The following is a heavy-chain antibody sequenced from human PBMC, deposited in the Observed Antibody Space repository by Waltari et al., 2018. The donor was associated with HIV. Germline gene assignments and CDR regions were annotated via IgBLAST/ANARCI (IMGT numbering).Heavy chain of an antibody. CDR1: GFAFSRYA. Sequence: EVQLFESGGGLVQPGGSLRLSCAASGFAFSRYAMTWVRQAPGKGLEWVSSINGSGGRTYYADSVKGRFSISRDNSKNTLYLEMKSLRAEDTAIYYCTKDPRDTDGMDVWGQGTAVTVSS. CDR2: INGSGGRT. CDR3: TKDPRDTDGMDV. J-gene: IGHJ6*02. V-gene: IGHV3-23*01. D-gene: IGHD2-2*02.